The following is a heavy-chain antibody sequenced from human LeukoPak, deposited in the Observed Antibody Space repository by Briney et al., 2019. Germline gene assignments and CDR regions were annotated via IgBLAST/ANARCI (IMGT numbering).Heavy chain of an antibody. D-gene: IGHD6-13*01. V-gene: IGHV3-30*04. J-gene: IGHJ4*02. CDR3: ARVGSSSWYGDY. CDR1: GFTFSSYA. Sequence: PGGSLRLSCAASGFTFSSYAMHWVRQAPGKGLEWVAVISYDGSNKYYADSVKGRFTISRDNSKNTLYLQMNSLRAEDTAVYYCARVGSSSWYGDYWGQGTLVTVSS. CDR2: ISYDGSNK.